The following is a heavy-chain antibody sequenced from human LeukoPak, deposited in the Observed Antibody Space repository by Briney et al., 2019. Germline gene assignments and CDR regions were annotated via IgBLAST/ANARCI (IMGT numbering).Heavy chain of an antibody. CDR2: INPNSGGT. CDR1: GYTFTGYY. J-gene: IGHJ5*02. D-gene: IGHD2-2*01. Sequence: GASVKVSCKASGYTFTGYYMHWVRQAPGQGLEWMGWINPNSGGTNHAQKFQGRVTMTRDTSISTAYMELSRLRSDDTAVYYCARGGVDIVVVPAARYNWFDPRGQGTLVTVSS. V-gene: IGHV1-2*02. CDR3: ARGGVDIVVVPAARYNWFDP.